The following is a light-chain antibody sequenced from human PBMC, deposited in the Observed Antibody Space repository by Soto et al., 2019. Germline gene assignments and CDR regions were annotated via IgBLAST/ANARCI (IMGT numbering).Light chain of an antibody. CDR1: QTVLYSSNNKNY. CDR2: WAS. V-gene: IGKV4-1*01. CDR3: QQYYSTVS. Sequence: DIVMTQSPDSLAVSLGERATINCKSSQTVLYSSNNKNYLAWYQQKPGQPPKVIIYWASTRESGVPDRFSGSGSGTDFTLTISSLQAEDVAVYYCQQYYSTVSFGGGTKVEIK. J-gene: IGKJ4*01.